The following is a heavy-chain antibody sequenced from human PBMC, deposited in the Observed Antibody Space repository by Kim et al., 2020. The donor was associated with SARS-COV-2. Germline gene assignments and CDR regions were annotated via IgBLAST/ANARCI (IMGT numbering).Heavy chain of an antibody. V-gene: IGHV4-4*02. Sequence: SETLSLTCVVSGASISSSSCWSWVRQPPGKGLEWIGEVDHSGTTSYNVSLKSRVTISVDKSKNQFSLRLNSVSAADTAVYYCARGVSSAWTLRAWFDPWGQGTLVTVS. J-gene: IGHJ5*02. D-gene: IGHD3-22*01. CDR2: VDHSGTT. CDR3: ARGVSSAWTLRAWFDP. CDR1: GASISSSSC.